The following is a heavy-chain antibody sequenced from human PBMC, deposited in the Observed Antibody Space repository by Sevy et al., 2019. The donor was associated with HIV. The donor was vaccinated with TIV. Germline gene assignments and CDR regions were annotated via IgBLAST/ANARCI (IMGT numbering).Heavy chain of an antibody. D-gene: IGHD5-12*01. CDR2: VFHSGNT. J-gene: IGHJ4*02. CDR3: ARDLRGGYDYGYFDY. CDR1: GYSISSSYY. Sequence: SETLSLTCTVSGYSISSSYYWGWIRQPPGKGLEWIGSVFHSGNTYYNPSLKSRVTISVDTSKNQFSLKLISVTAADTAMYYCARDLRGGYDYGYFDYWGQGTLVTVSS. V-gene: IGHV4-38-2*02.